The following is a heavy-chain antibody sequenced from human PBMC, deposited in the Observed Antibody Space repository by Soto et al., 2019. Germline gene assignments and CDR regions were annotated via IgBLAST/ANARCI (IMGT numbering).Heavy chain of an antibody. Sequence: GASVKVSCKVSGYTLTELSMHWVRQAPGKGLEWMGGFDPEDGETIYAQKFQGRVTMTEDTSTDTAYMELSSLRSEDTAVYYCATDIAAAGPADAFDIWGQGTMVTVSS. CDR2: FDPEDGET. D-gene: IGHD6-13*01. J-gene: IGHJ3*02. CDR1: GYTLTELS. V-gene: IGHV1-24*01. CDR3: ATDIAAAGPADAFDI.